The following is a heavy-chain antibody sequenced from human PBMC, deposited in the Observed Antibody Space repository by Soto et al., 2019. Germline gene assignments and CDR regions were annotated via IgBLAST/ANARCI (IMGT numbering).Heavy chain of an antibody. D-gene: IGHD2-15*01. CDR2: ISGSGITT. J-gene: IGHJ4*02. CDR3: ATTQRDLLTVCHKFDY. V-gene: IGHV3-23*01. CDR1: GFTFDTYV. Sequence: GGTMRLSCAASGFTFDTYVLSWVGQSPGKGLEWVASISGSGITTFYAESVRGRFIISRDNSNNSVFLQMAGLRADDTALYFCATTQRDLLTVCHKFDYWGQ.